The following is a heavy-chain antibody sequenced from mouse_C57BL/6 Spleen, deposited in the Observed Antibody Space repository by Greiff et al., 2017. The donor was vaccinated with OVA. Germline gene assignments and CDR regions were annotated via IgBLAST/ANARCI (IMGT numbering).Heavy chain of an antibody. CDR1: GYSFTDYN. V-gene: IGHV1-39*01. CDR2: INPNYGTT. CDR3: ARALITTVGAIDY. D-gene: IGHD1-1*01. Sequence: VQLQPSGPELVMPGASVNISCTASGYSFTDYNIHWVKQRNGKRLEWLGVINPNYGTTSSNPKFKGKATLTVDQSSSTAYMQLNSLTSEDSAVYYCARALITTVGAIDYWGQGTTLTVSS. J-gene: IGHJ2*01.